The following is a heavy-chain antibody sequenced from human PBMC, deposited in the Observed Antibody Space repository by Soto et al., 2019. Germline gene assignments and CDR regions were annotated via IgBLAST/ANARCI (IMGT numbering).Heavy chain of an antibody. CDR3: AGEDGDDFDP. J-gene: IGHJ5*02. Sequence: FEFNCSNYSRRWVRQAQGKGLEWVSSISSSSSYIYYADSVKGRFTISRDNAKNSLYLQMNSLRVQVTAVYYCAGEDGDDFDPRGKRTLVLVIS. D-gene: IGHD1-1*01. CDR2: ISSSSSYI. CDR1: EFNCSNYS. V-gene: IGHV3-21*01.